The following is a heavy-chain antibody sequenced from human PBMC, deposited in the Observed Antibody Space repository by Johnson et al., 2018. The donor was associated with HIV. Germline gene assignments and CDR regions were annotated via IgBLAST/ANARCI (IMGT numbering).Heavy chain of an antibody. V-gene: IGHV3-66*01. CDR2: IYGGGST. CDR1: GFTVSSNY. J-gene: IGHJ3*02. CDR3: ARAYSYGVFDI. D-gene: IGHD5-18*01. Sequence: VQLVESGGGLVQPGGSLRLSCAASGFTVSSNYMSWVRQTPGKGLEWVSVIYGGGSTYYADSVKGRFTISRDNSKKTLYLQMNTLRPEDTAVYYCARAYSYGVFDIWGQGTMVTVSS.